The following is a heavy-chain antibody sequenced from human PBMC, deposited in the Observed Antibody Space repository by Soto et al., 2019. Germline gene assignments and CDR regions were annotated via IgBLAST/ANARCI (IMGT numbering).Heavy chain of an antibody. V-gene: IGHV1-69*13. D-gene: IGHD2-15*01. J-gene: IGHJ6*02. Sequence: AASVKVSCKDSGGTFSSYASSWVRQAPGQGLEWMRGIIPIFGTANYAQKFQGRVTITADESTSTAYMELSSLRSEDTAVYYCARYCSGGSCYSLSYYYYGMDVWGQGTTVTVSS. CDR1: GGTFSSYA. CDR2: IIPIFGTA. CDR3: ARYCSGGSCYSLSYYYYGMDV.